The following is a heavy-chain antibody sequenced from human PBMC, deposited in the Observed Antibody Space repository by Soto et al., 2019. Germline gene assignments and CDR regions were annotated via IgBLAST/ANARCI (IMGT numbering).Heavy chain of an antibody. V-gene: IGHV4-39*07. Sequence: SETLSLTCTVSGGSISSSSYYWGWIRQPPGKGLEWIGSIYYSGSTYYNPSLKSRVTISVDTSKNQFSLKLSSVTAADTAVYYCASSIGRGTIPDSFFDYWGQGTLVTVSS. D-gene: IGHD3-16*01. CDR1: GGSISSSSYY. J-gene: IGHJ4*02. CDR3: ASSIGRGTIPDSFFDY. CDR2: IYYSGST.